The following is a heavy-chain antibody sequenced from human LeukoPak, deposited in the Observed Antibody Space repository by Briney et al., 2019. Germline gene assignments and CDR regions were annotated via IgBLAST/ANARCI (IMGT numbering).Heavy chain of an antibody. CDR1: GGSLTNDDW. CDR2: IYHSGST. D-gene: IGHD3-3*01. J-gene: IGHJ5*02. Sequence: SETLSLTCAVSGGSLTNDDWWNWVRQPPGKGLEWIGEIYHSGSTNYNPSLKSRVTISVDTSKNQFSLKLSSVTAADTAVYYCARVFSYPLRAPFDPWGQGTLVTVSS. CDR3: ARVFSYPLRAPFDP. V-gene: IGHV4-4*02.